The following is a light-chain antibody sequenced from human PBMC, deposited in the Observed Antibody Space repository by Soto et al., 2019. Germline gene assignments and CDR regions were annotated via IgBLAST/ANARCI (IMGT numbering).Light chain of an antibody. Sequence: QSLLPHPRPVSGAPGQSVTISCTGTSSDVGVYNYVSWYQQYPGKAPKIMIYDVSKRPSGVPDRFSGSKSDNTASLTISGLQAEDEADYYCCSYAGSYTFVFGIGTKVTVL. CDR1: SSDVGVYNY. CDR2: DVS. V-gene: IGLV2-11*01. CDR3: CSYAGSYTFV. J-gene: IGLJ1*01.